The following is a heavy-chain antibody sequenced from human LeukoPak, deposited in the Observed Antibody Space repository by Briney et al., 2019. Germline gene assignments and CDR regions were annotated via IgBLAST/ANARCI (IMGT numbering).Heavy chain of an antibody. Sequence: SETLSLTCTVSGGSISSYYWSWIRQPPGKGLEWIGYIYYSGSTNYNPSLKSRVTVSVDMSKNQFSLKLSSVTAADTAVYYCARHEVLSTTDTWGQGTLVTVSS. D-gene: IGHD1-1*01. CDR3: ARHEVLSTTDT. CDR2: IYYSGST. J-gene: IGHJ5*02. V-gene: IGHV4-59*08. CDR1: GGSISSYY.